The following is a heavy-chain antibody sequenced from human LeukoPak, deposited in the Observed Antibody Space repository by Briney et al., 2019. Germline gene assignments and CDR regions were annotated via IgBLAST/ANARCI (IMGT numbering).Heavy chain of an antibody. Sequence: GGSLRLSCAASGFTFSSYGMHWVRQAPGKGLEWVAVIWYDGSNKYYADSVKGRFTISRDNSRNTLYLQMNSLRAEDTAVYYCATNYDHDAFDIWGQGTMVTVSS. CDR1: GFTFSSYG. CDR2: IWYDGSNK. J-gene: IGHJ3*02. V-gene: IGHV3-33*01. CDR3: ATNYDHDAFDI. D-gene: IGHD3-3*01.